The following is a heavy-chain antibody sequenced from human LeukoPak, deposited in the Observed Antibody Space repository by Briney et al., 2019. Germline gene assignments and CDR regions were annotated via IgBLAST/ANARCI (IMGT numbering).Heavy chain of an antibody. V-gene: IGHV1-18*01. CDR3: ARKTIAGGYNWFDP. CDR2: ISTYNANT. Sequence: ASVKVSCKASGYTFTNYGISWVRQAPGQGLEWMGWISTYNANTNYAQKLQGRVTMTTDTSTSTAYMELRSPRSDDTAVYYCARKTIAGGYNWFDPWGQGTLVTVSS. D-gene: IGHD6-13*01. CDR1: GYTFTNYG. J-gene: IGHJ5*02.